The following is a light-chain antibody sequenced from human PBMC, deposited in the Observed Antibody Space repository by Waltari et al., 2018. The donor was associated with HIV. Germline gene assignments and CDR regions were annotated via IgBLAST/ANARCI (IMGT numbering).Light chain of an antibody. Sequence: DIQMTQSPSSLSASVGDRVTINCRASEDISKYVAWFQQKPGKAPKFLIYRASSLENGVPSRFRGSGSETEFALTISSLQPEDFGTYYCQQYHSCPLTFGQGTRL. CDR2: RAS. V-gene: IGKV1-16*01. CDR1: EDISKY. CDR3: QQYHSCPLT. J-gene: IGKJ5*01.